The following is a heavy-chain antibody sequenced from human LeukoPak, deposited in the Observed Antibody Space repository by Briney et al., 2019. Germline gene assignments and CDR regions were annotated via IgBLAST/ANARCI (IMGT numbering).Heavy chain of an antibody. CDR2: IWYDGSNK. CDR1: GFTFSSYG. D-gene: IGHD6-13*01. V-gene: IGHV3-33*01. Sequence: GGSLRLSCAASGFTFSSYGMHWVRQAPGKGLEWVAVIWYDGSNKYYADSVKGRFTISRDNAKNTLYLQMNSLRAEDTAVYYCARDGVVAAGTGYFDYWGQGTLVTVSS. CDR3: ARDGVVAAGTGYFDY. J-gene: IGHJ4*02.